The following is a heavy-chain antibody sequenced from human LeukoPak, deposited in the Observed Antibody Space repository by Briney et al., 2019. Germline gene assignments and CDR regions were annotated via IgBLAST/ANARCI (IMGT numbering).Heavy chain of an antibody. V-gene: IGHV4-4*02. Sequence: SETLSLTCAVSGGSLSSNNWWSWVRQPPGKGLEWIGEIFHSGSTNFNPSLKSRVTISVDRSKNQFSLKLSSVTAADTAVYYCASVPAAIDYYYYMDVWGKGTTVTVSS. CDR2: IFHSGST. CDR3: ASVPAAIDYYYYMDV. D-gene: IGHD2-2*02. J-gene: IGHJ6*03. CDR1: GGSLSSNNW.